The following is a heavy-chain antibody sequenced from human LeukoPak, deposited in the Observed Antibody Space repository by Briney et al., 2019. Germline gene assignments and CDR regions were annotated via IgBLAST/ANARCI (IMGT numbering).Heavy chain of an antibody. CDR2: FYYKGST. CDR1: GGSISSYY. V-gene: IGHV4-59*08. J-gene: IGHJ4*02. Sequence: SETLSLTRTVSGGSISSYYWTWIRQPPEKGLEWIGYFYYKGSTIYNPSLKGRVTISGDTSKNQFSLKLSSVTAGDTAVYYCARQSRGIAVAGLDCWGQGTLVTVSS. D-gene: IGHD6-19*01. CDR3: ARQSRGIAVAGLDC.